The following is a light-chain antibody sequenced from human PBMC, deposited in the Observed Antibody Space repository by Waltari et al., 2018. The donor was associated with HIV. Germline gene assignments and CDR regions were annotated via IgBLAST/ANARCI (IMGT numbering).Light chain of an antibody. CDR2: DAS. Sequence: EIVLTQSPATLSLSPGERATLSCRASQSVSTYLAWYQQKPGQAPRLLIYDASNRATGIPARFRGSGSGTDFTLTISSLDPEDFAVYYCQQRSNWPLTFGGGTKVEI. CDR3: QQRSNWPLT. CDR1: QSVSTY. J-gene: IGKJ4*01. V-gene: IGKV3-11*01.